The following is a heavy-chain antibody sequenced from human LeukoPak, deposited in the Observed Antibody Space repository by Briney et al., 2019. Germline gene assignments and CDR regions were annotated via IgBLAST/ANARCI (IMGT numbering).Heavy chain of an antibody. D-gene: IGHD2-2*02. V-gene: IGHV4-34*01. Sequence: SETLSLTCAVYGGSFSGYYWSWIRQPPGKGLEWIGEINHSGSTNYSPSLKSRVTISVDTSKNQFSLKLSSVTAADTAVYYCARGNCSSTSCYMDYWGQGTLVTVSS. CDR3: ARGNCSSTSCYMDY. CDR1: GGSFSGYY. CDR2: INHSGST. J-gene: IGHJ4*02.